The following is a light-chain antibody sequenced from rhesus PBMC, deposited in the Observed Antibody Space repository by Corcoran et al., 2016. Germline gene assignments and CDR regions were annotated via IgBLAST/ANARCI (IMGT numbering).Light chain of an antibody. CDR3: LQYSRSPYS. CDR1: QGISSW. Sequence: DIQMTQSPSSLSASVGDTVTISCQASQGISSWLAWYQQKPGKAPQLLIYKAYSLKSGVPSRVIGSGSGTDFTLTISSLQPEDFAAYSCLQYSRSPYSFGQGTKVEIK. J-gene: IGKJ2*01. CDR2: KAY. V-gene: IGKV1-22*01.